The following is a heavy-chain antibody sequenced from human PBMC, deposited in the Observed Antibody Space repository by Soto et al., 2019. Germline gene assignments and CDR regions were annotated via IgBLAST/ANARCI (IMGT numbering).Heavy chain of an antibody. V-gene: IGHV3-23*01. J-gene: IGHJ4*02. D-gene: IGHD2-15*01. CDR2: VSIGGST. Sequence: DVQLLESGXXLVQPEGSLRLSCAASGFTFSSYAMGWVRQGPGKGLEWVAVVSIGGSTHYADSVRGRFTISRDNSKNTLSLQMNSLTAEDTAVYFCAKRRGAGGHFDYWGQGALVTVSS. CDR3: AKRRGAGGHFDY. CDR1: GFTFSSYA.